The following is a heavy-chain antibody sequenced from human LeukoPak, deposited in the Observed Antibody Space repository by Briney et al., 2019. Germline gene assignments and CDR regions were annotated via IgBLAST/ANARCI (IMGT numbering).Heavy chain of an antibody. CDR2: INSDGSTT. J-gene: IGHJ4*02. Sequence: PGGSLRLSCAASGFTFSSYWMHWVRHAPGKGLVWVSRINSDGSTTTYADSVKGRFTISRDNAKNTLYLQMNSLRVEDTAVYYCVRNLDFWGDSEDYWGQGTLVTVSS. CDR3: VRNLDFWGDSEDY. V-gene: IGHV3-74*01. CDR1: GFTFSSYW. D-gene: IGHD3-3*01.